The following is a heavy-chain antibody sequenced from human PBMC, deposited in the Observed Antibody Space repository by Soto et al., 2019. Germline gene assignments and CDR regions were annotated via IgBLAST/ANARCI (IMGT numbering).Heavy chain of an antibody. Sequence: EVQLLESGGGLVQPGGSLRLSCAASGFTFSSYAMSWVRQAPGKGLEWVSAISSSGGSTYYADSVKGRFTISRDNSKNTLYLQMNSLRAEDTAVYYCAKRHSSGWYPYYFDYWGQGTLVTVSS. D-gene: IGHD6-19*01. V-gene: IGHV3-23*01. CDR3: AKRHSSGWYPYYFDY. CDR1: GFTFSSYA. CDR2: ISSSGGST. J-gene: IGHJ4*02.